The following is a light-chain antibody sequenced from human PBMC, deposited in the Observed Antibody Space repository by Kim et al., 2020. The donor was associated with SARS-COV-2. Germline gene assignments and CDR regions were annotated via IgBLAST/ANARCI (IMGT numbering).Light chain of an antibody. CDR1: QSVSSN. Sequence: SVSPGERPPLSCRATQSVSSNLAWYQQTPGQAPRLLIYGASTRATGIPARFSGTGSGTEFTLTISSLQSEDFAVYYCQQYNNWPYTFGQGTKLEI. CDR3: QQYNNWPYT. V-gene: IGKV3-15*01. CDR2: GAS. J-gene: IGKJ2*01.